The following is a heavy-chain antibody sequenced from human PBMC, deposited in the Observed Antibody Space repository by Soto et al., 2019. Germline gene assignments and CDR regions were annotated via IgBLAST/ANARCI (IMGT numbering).Heavy chain of an antibody. CDR2: IIPIYGRA. CDR3: ARDGTGTSVLDY. D-gene: IGHD1-7*01. Sequence: QVQLVQSGAEVKKPGSSVKVSCRASGGTFSNYAISWVRQVPGQGLEWMGGIIPIYGRANYAQKFQGRVTITADESTSAAYMELRGLRSEDTAVYYCARDGTGTSVLDYWGQGTLGTVSS. CDR1: GGTFSNYA. J-gene: IGHJ4*02. V-gene: IGHV1-69*01.